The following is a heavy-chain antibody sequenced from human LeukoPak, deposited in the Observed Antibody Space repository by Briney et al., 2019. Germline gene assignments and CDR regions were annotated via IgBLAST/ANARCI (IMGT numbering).Heavy chain of an antibody. CDR3: ARDKGSSSGWFGNWFGP. Sequence: ASVKVSCKASGYTFTSYGISWVRQAPGQGLEWMGWISAYNGNTNYAQKLQGRVTMTTDTSTSTAYMELRSLRSDDTAVYYCARDKGSSSGWFGNWFGPWGQGTLVTVSS. CDR2: ISAYNGNT. CDR1: GYTFTSYG. D-gene: IGHD6-6*01. J-gene: IGHJ5*02. V-gene: IGHV1-18*01.